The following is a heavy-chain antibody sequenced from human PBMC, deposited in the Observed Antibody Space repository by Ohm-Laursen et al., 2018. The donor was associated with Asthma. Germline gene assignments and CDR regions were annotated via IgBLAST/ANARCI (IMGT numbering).Heavy chain of an antibody. Sequence: SLRLSCAASGFTLSSYWMHWARQAPGKGLVWVSRINSDGSVTVYADSVKGRFTISRDNAKNTLYLQMNSLRAEDTAIYYCVSDFWSGFPLVDVWGQGTTVSVSS. D-gene: IGHD3-3*01. J-gene: IGHJ6*02. V-gene: IGHV3-74*01. CDR1: GFTLSSYW. CDR2: INSDGSVT. CDR3: VSDFWSGFPLVDV.